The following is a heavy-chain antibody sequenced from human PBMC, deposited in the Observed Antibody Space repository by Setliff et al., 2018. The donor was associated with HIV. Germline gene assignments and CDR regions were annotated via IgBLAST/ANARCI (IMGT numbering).Heavy chain of an antibody. J-gene: IGHJ3*01. D-gene: IGHD3-16*01. V-gene: IGHV1-18*01. CDR3: AGDDGGYNYAEAFDV. CDR1: GYMFIASG. CDR2: IGPYNGRT. Sequence: ASVKVSCKTSGYMFIASGMSWVRRAPGQGLEWMGWIGPYNGRTEYAQEFQGRVSLTLETSASTAYMELRSLRSDDTAVYYCAGDDGGYNYAEAFDVWGQGTMVTVSS.